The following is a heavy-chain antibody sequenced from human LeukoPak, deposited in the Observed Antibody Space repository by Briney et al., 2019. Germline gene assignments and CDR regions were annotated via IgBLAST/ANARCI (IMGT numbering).Heavy chain of an antibody. D-gene: IGHD6-19*01. CDR2: IKGDGSEK. Sequence: PGGSLRLSCAASGFTFSSYGMHWVRQAPGKGLECVANIKGDGSEKNYVDSVKGRFTISRDNAKNSLYLQMNSLRAEDTALYYCVRQAGVSWGQGTLVTVSS. CDR1: GFTFSSYG. CDR3: VRQAGVS. V-gene: IGHV3-7*01. J-gene: IGHJ5*02.